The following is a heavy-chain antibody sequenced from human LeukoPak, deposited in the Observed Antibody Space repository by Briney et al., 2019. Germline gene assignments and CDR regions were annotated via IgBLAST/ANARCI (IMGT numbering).Heavy chain of an antibody. J-gene: IGHJ3*02. V-gene: IGHV3-74*01. Sequence: QPGGTLRLSCAASGFIFSSYAMNWVRQAPGKGLVWVSRINTDGSSTNYADSVKGRFTVSRDNAKNTLYLQMNSLRAEDTAVYYCARVIGWDEPFDIWGQGTMVTVSS. CDR3: ARVIGWDEPFDI. CDR2: INTDGSST. CDR1: GFIFSSYA. D-gene: IGHD1-26*01.